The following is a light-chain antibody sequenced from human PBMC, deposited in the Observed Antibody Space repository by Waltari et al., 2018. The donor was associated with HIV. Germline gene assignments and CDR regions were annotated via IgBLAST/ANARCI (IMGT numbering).Light chain of an antibody. Sequence: QFALTQPASVSGSPGQSITIPCTGSSSDIGYYNYVSWYQQHPGKAPKLIIYEVSNRPSGISSRFSGSKSGNTASLTISGLQAGDEADYFCSSLTNSATLSVLFGGGTQLTVL. CDR3: SSLTNSATLSVL. J-gene: IGLJ3*02. V-gene: IGLV2-14*01. CDR2: EVS. CDR1: SSDIGYYNY.